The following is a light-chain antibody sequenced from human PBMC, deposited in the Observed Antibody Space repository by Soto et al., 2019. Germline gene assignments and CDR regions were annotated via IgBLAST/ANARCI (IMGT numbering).Light chain of an antibody. CDR3: CSYTDIALDVV. V-gene: IGLV2-14*01. Sequence: QSVLTQPASMSGSPGQSITISCTGTSSDIGDYDYVSWYQHLPGKAPKLLIFDVTHRPSGVSDRFSGSKSGNTASLTISGVRPEDEADYYCCSYTDIALDVVFGGGTKVTVL. J-gene: IGLJ2*01. CDR1: SSDIGDYDY. CDR2: DVT.